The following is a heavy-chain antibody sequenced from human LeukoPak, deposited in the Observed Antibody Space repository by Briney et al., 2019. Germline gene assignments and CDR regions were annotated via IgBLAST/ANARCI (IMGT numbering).Heavy chain of an antibody. CDR2: IRYNGQLQ. J-gene: IGHJ4*02. Sequence: GGSLRLSCDASGFTFSDYGMHWVRQAPGKGLEWVAFIRYNGQLQMYGDCVRGRFIISRDNSMNRMYLQLNNVRSEDTAVYYCVKDQAGGWGQGTLVTVSS. CDR1: GFTFSDYG. V-gene: IGHV3-30*02. CDR3: VKDQAGG. D-gene: IGHD6-19*01.